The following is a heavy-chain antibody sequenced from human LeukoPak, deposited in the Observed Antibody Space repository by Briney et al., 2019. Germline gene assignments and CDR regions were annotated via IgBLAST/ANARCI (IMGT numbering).Heavy chain of an antibody. D-gene: IGHD3-22*01. CDR2: IIPIFGTA. CDR1: GGTFSSYA. CDR3: ATSQNYDSSGYYYY. Sequence: ASVKASCKASGGTFSSYAISWVRQAPGQGLEWMGGIIPIFGTANYAQKFQGRVTITADESTSTAYMELSSLRSEDTAVYYCATSQNYDSSGYYYYWGQGTLVTV. J-gene: IGHJ4*02. V-gene: IGHV1-69*13.